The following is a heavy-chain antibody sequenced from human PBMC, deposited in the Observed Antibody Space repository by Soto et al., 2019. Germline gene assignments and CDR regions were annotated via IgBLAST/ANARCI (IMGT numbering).Heavy chain of an antibody. CDR2: ISYDGNNK. J-gene: IGHJ6*02. Sequence: QVQLVESGGGVVQPGRSLRLSCAASGFTFSSYVMYWVRQAPGKGLEWVAVISYDGNNKYYADSVKGRFTISSDNSKNPLYLQMNSLRAEDTAVYYCARAGCDGGSCYTLVGLRYGMDVWGQGTTVTVSS. CDR1: GFTFSSYV. V-gene: IGHV3-30-3*01. D-gene: IGHD2-15*01. CDR3: ARAGCDGGSCYTLVGLRYGMDV.